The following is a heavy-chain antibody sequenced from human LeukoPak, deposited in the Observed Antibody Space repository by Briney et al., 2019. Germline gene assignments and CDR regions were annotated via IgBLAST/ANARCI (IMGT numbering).Heavy chain of an antibody. Sequence: GASVKVSCKASGYTFSSYAISWVRQAPGQGLEWMGGIIPIFGTANYAQKFQGRVTITADKSTSTTYMELSSLRSEDTAVYYCARAEKIGYCSGGSCYARVYYYYMDVWGKGTTVTVSS. J-gene: IGHJ6*03. CDR2: IIPIFGTA. D-gene: IGHD2-15*01. V-gene: IGHV1-69*06. CDR1: GYTFSSYA. CDR3: ARAEKIGYCSGGSCYARVYYYYMDV.